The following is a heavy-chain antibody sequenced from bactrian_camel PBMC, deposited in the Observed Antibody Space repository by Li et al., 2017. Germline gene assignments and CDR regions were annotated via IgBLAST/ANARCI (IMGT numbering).Heavy chain of an antibody. Sequence: HVQLVESGGGSVQAGGSLRLSCAVSGYTDRRYCMGWSRQAPGKEGEGVAAIDSVGTTKHADSVKGRFTISKDNAKNTLYLQMSSLKAEDTAVYYCVIQSLYGGSWWNFDFAIWGHGTQVTVS. J-gene: IGHJ6*01. D-gene: IGHD6*01. CDR2: IDSVGTT. CDR1: GYTDRRYC. V-gene: IGHV3S53*01. CDR3: VIQSLYGGSWWNFDFAI.